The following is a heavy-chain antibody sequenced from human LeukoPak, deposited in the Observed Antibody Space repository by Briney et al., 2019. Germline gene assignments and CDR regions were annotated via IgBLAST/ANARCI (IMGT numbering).Heavy chain of an antibody. Sequence: PGGSLRLSCVGSGFTISNYWMHWVRQAPGTGLVWVSRIHPDGSITTYADSVKGRFTISRDNAKNTLYLQMNSLRAEDTAVYYCAKDYYYDSSGYYDYWGQGTLVTVSS. D-gene: IGHD3-22*01. CDR1: GFTISNYW. J-gene: IGHJ4*02. CDR2: IHPDGSIT. V-gene: IGHV3-74*03. CDR3: AKDYYYDSSGYYDY.